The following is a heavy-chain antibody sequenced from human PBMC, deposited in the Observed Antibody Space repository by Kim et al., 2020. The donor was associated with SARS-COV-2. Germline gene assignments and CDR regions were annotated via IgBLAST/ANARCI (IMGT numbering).Heavy chain of an antibody. V-gene: IGHV3-7*01. D-gene: IGHD2-15*01. CDR1: GVTFSNYW. CDR3: ARGGGGVVDY. Sequence: GGSLRLSCAASGVTFSNYWMTWVRQAPGKGLEWVANIKQDGSDTYYLDSVKGRFTISRDNAKSSLYLQMNSLRDEDTAVYYCARGGGGVVDYWGRGTMVIVSS. J-gene: IGHJ4*02. CDR2: IKQDGSDT.